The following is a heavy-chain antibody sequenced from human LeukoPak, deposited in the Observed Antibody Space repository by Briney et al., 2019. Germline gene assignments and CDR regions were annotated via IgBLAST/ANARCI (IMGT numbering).Heavy chain of an antibody. CDR2: INHSGST. CDR3: ARAFGVVISLFDP. D-gene: IGHD3-3*01. CDR1: GGSFSGYY. Sequence: SETLSLTCAVYGGSFSGYYWSWIRQPPGKGLEWFGEINHSGSTNYNPSLKSRVTISVDTSKNQFSLKLSSVTAADTAVYYCARAFGVVISLFDPWGQGTLVTVSS. J-gene: IGHJ5*02. V-gene: IGHV4-34*01.